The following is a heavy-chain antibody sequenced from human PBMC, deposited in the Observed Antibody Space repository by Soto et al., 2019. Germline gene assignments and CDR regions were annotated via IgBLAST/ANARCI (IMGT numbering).Heavy chain of an antibody. D-gene: IGHD1-26*01. J-gene: IGHJ3*02. Sequence: GASVKVSCKASGYTFTSDDINWVRQATGQGLEWMGWMNPNSGNTGYAQKFQGRVTMTRNTSISTAYMELSSLRSEDTAVYYCAREFWWGVGANGVAFDIWGQGTMVTVSS. V-gene: IGHV1-8*01. CDR2: MNPNSGNT. CDR1: GYTFTSDD. CDR3: AREFWWGVGANGVAFDI.